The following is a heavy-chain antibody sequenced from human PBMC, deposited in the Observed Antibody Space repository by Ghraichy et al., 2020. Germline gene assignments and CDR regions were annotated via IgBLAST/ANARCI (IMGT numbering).Heavy chain of an antibody. CDR2: IYSGGST. CDR3: ARAGNTVMDYFDY. Sequence: GGSLRLSCAASGFTVSSNYMSWVRQAPGKGLEWVSVIYSGGSTYYADSVKGRFTISRDNSKNTLYLQMNSLRAEDTAVYYCARAGNTVMDYFDYWGQGTLVTVSS. V-gene: IGHV3-53*01. J-gene: IGHJ4*02. CDR1: GFTVSSNY. D-gene: IGHD5-18*01.